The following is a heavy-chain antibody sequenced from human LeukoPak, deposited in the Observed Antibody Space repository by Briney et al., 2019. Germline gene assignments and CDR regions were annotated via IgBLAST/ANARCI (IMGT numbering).Heavy chain of an antibody. D-gene: IGHD5-12*01. J-gene: IGHJ4*01. CDR3: AKYAAGYAPNFDY. V-gene: IGHV3-23*01. Sequence: GGSLRLSCAASGFTFSSYAMSWVRQAPGKGLEWVSVIGPSGAVTHYAESVKGRFTISRDNSKNTLYLQMNSPRVEDTAIYFCAKYAAGYAPNFDYWGQGTLVTVSS. CDR2: IGPSGAVT. CDR1: GFTFSSYA.